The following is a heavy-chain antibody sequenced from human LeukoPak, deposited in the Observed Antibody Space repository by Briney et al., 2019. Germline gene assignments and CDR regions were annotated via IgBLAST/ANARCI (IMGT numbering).Heavy chain of an antibody. CDR1: GYTFTSYD. V-gene: IGHV1-8*01. CDR2: MNPNSGNT. CDR3: YHTSHAFDI. Sequence: GASVKVSCKASGYTFTSYDINWVRQATGQGLEWMGWMNPNSGNTGYAQKFQGRVTMTRNTSISTAYMELSSLRSEDTAVTSGYHTSHAFDIWGQGTMVTVSS. D-gene: IGHD3-22*01. J-gene: IGHJ3*02.